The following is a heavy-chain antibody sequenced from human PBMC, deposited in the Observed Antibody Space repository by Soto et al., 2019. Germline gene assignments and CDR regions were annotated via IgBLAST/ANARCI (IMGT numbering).Heavy chain of an antibody. V-gene: IGHV3-48*01. D-gene: IGHD3-22*01. CDR2: ISSSSSTI. CDR3: ARERSRYYDSSGPFDY. CDR1: GFTFCSYS. Sequence: PGGSLRLSCAASGFTFCSYSMNWVRQAPGKGLEWVSYISSSSSTIYYADSVKGRFTISRDNAKNSLYLQMNSLRAEDTAVYYCARERSRYYDSSGPFDYWGQGTLVTVSS. J-gene: IGHJ4*02.